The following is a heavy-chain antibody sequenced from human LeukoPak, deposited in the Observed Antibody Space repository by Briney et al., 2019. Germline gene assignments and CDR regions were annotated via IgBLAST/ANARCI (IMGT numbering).Heavy chain of an antibody. CDR3: ARSTTDFWIGDFDP. Sequence: PGGSLRLSCAASGFTFSSYSMNWVRQAPGKGLEWVSSISSSSSYIYYADSVKGRFTISRDNAKNSLYLQMNSLRAEDTAVYYCARSTTDFWIGDFDPWGQGTLVTVSS. CDR1: GFTFSSYS. D-gene: IGHD3-3*01. V-gene: IGHV3-21*01. CDR2: ISSSSSYI. J-gene: IGHJ5*02.